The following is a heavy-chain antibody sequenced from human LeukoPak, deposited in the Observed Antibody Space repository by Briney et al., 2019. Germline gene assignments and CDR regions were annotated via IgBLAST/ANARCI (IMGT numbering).Heavy chain of an antibody. Sequence: GASVKVSCKASGYTFTSYGISWVRQAPGQGLEWMGWISAYNGNTNYAQKLQGRVTMTTDTSTSTAYMELRSLRSDDTAVYYCARGTDYYGSGSYYLSPFDYWGQGTLVTVSS. CDR1: GYTFTSYG. CDR2: ISAYNGNT. J-gene: IGHJ4*02. CDR3: ARGTDYYGSGSYYLSPFDY. V-gene: IGHV1-18*01. D-gene: IGHD3-10*01.